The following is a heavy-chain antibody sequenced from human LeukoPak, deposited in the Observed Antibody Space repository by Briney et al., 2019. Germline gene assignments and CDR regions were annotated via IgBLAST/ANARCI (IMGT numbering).Heavy chain of an antibody. CDR2: INHSGST. V-gene: IGHV4-34*01. J-gene: IGHJ4*02. CDR3: AAAPYYFDY. CDR1: GGSFSGYY. D-gene: IGHD2-15*01. Sequence: TETLSLTCAVYGGSFSGYYWSWIRQPPGKGLEWIGEINHSGSTNYNPSLKSRVTISVDTSKNQFSLKLSSVTAADTAVYYCAAAPYYFDYWGQGTLVTVSS.